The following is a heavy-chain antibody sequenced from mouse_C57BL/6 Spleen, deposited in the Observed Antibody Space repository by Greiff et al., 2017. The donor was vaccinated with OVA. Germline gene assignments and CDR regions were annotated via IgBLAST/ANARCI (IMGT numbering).Heavy chain of an antibody. D-gene: IGHD1-1*01. V-gene: IGHV1-9*01. CDR1: GYTFTGYW. CDR2: ILPGSGST. Sequence: QVQLQQSGAELMKPGASVKLSCKATGYTFTGYWIEWVKQRPGHGLEWIGEILPGSGSTNYNEKFKGKATFTADTYSNTAYMQLSSLTTEDSAIYYCARRGFYYYGSGGFAYWGQGTLVTVSA. CDR3: ARRGFYYYGSGGFAY. J-gene: IGHJ3*01.